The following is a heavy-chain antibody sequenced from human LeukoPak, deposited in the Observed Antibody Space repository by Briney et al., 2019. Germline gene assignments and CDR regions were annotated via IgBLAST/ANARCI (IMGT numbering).Heavy chain of an antibody. J-gene: IGHJ4*02. V-gene: IGHV3-11*04. D-gene: IGHD5-12*01. Sequence: GGSLRLSCAASGFTVSSNYMSWVRQAPGKGLEWVSYISSSGSTIYYADSVKGRFTISRDNAKNSLYLQMNSLRAEDTAVYYCAREFDVDMGGVDYWGQGTLVTVSS. CDR2: ISSSGSTI. CDR3: AREFDVDMGGVDY. CDR1: GFTVSSNY.